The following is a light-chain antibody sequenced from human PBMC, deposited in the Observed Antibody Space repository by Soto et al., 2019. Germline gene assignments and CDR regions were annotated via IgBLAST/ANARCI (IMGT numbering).Light chain of an antibody. CDR1: SSNIGAGYE. J-gene: IGLJ1*01. CDR2: ENN. Sequence: QAVVTQPPSVSEAPGQRVTISCTGSSSNIGAGYEAHWYQQVPGTAPKLLIYENNNRPSGVPDRFSGSKSGTSASLAITGLQAGDEAEDYCQSYDSSLRGYVFGTGTKVTV. V-gene: IGLV1-40*01. CDR3: QSYDSSLRGYV.